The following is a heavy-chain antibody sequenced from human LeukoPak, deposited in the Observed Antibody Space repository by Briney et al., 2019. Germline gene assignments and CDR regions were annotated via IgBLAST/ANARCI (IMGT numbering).Heavy chain of an antibody. J-gene: IGHJ2*01. Sequence: SETLSLTCTVPGGSISSYYWSWIRQPPGKGLEWIGYIYYSGSTNYNPSLKSRVTISVDTSKNQFSLKLSSVTAADTAVYYCASYRNWGSYFDLWGRGTLVTVSS. V-gene: IGHV4-59*12. CDR1: GGSISSYY. D-gene: IGHD7-27*01. CDR3: ASYRNWGSYFDL. CDR2: IYYSGST.